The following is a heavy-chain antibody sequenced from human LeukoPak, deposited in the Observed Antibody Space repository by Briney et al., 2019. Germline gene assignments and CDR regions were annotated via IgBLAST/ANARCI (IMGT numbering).Heavy chain of an antibody. CDR3: ASSGWYLNWFDP. Sequence: PSETLSLTCTVSGGFISSSSYYWGWIRQPPGKGLEWIGSIYYSGSTYYGPSLKSRVTISVDTSKNQFSLKLSSVTAADTAVYYCASSGWYLNWFDPWGQGTLVTVSS. V-gene: IGHV4-39*07. CDR1: GGFISSSSYY. J-gene: IGHJ5*02. CDR2: IYYSGST. D-gene: IGHD6-19*01.